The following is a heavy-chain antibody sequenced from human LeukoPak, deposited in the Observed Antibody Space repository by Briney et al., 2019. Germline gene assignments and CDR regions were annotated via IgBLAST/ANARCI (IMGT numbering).Heavy chain of an antibody. D-gene: IGHD4-17*01. CDR2: LSDSGGKT. Sequence: SGWSLRPSCAASGFVFSSYAMSWVRQAPGKGLEWVSTLSDSGGKTYYADSVKGRFTISRDNSKNTLYLQMNSLRAEDTAVYYCAKVGLRLGGDYWGQGTLVTVSS. V-gene: IGHV3-23*01. J-gene: IGHJ4*02. CDR3: AKVGLRLGGDY. CDR1: GFVFSSYA.